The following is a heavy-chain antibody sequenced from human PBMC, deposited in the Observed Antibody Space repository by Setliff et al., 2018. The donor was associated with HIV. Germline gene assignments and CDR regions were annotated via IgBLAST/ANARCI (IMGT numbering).Heavy chain of an antibody. CDR3: AREMEPPYTVTTFGIFQH. V-gene: IGHV1-69*10. CDR2: IIPIVNIA. D-gene: IGHD4-17*01. Sequence: AASVKVSCKASGGTFSNSVISWVRQAPGQGLEWMGGIIPIVNIAHYAQKFQGRVTITADKSTSTVYMELRSLRSEDTAVYYCAREMEPPYTVTTFGIFQHWGQGTLVTVSS. CDR1: GGTFSNSV. J-gene: IGHJ1*01.